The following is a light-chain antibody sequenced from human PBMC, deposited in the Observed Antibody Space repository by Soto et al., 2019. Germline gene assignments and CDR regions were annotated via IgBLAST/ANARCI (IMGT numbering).Light chain of an antibody. V-gene: IGKV3-11*01. Sequence: EIVLTQSPATLSLSPGERVTLSCRASQSIYSYLAWFQQKPRQSPRLLIFDGYNRATGIPARFSGSGSGTNFTLTISSLEPEDLAIYYCHQCSHWPHTFGGGTKLEMK. CDR3: HQCSHWPHT. J-gene: IGKJ4*01. CDR2: DGY. CDR1: QSIYSY.